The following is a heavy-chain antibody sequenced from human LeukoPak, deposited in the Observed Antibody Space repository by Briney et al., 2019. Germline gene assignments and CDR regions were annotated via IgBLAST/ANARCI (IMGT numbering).Heavy chain of an antibody. V-gene: IGHV4-59*01. D-gene: IGHD5-24*01. CDR3: ARPMATISRDTFDL. Sequence: PSESLSLTCTVSGGSISSYYWSWIRQPPGKGLEWIGYIYYSGSTNYNPSLKSRVTISGDTSKNQFSLKLSSVTAADTAVYYCARPMATISRDTFDLWGQGTMVTVSP. CDR2: IYYSGST. CDR1: GGSISSYY. J-gene: IGHJ3*01.